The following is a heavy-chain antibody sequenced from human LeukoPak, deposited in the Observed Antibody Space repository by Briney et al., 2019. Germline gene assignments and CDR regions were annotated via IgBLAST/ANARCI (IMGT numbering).Heavy chain of an antibody. J-gene: IGHJ4*02. CDR3: AVQITMIVVVPYFDY. D-gene: IGHD3-22*01. CDR2: ISGTGTTI. V-gene: IGHV3-11*04. CDR1: GLTFSDYY. Sequence: GGSLRLSCAASGLTFSDYYMTWIRQAPGKGLEWVSSISGTGTTIYSADSVRGRFTVSRDNVRNSLFPHMNSLRAEDTAVYYCAVQITMIVVVPYFDYWGQGTLVTVSS.